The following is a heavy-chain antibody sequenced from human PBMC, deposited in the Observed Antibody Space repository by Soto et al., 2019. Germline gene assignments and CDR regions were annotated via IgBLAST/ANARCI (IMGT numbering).Heavy chain of an antibody. V-gene: IGHV1-18*01. CDR3: ASGRYGDY. Sequence: QVHLVQSGAEVKKPGASVKVSCKGSGYAFTTYGITWVRQAPGQGLEWMGWISAHNGNTNYAQKLQGRVTVTRDTSTGTAFMERRSLRSDGTAVYYCASGRYGDYGGEGALVTVSS. CDR1: GYAFTTYG. J-gene: IGHJ4*02. CDR2: ISAHNGNT. D-gene: IGHD1-26*01.